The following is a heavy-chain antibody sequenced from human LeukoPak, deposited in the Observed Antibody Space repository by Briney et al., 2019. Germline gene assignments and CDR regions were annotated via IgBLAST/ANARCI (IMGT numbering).Heavy chain of an antibody. CDR1: GGSMNNYY. CDR3: ARHERCSSINCIYNWFDP. V-gene: IGHV4-59*08. Sequence: PSETLSLTCTVSGGSMNNYYWSWIRQPPGKGLEWVAYIYYSETTNFNPSLKSRVTIFVNPSKNQFSLNLRSVTAADTAVYYCARHERCSSINCIYNWFDPWGQGTLVIVSS. CDR2: IYYSETT. J-gene: IGHJ5*02. D-gene: IGHD2-2*01.